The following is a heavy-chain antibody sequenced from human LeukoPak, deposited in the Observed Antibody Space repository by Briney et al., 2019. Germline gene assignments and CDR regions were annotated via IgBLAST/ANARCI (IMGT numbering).Heavy chain of an antibody. CDR1: GGTFSSYA. V-gene: IGHV1-69*05. CDR3: ARSGYYGSGRYYYYYMDV. Sequence: SVKVSCKASGGTFSSYAISWVRQAPRQGLEWMGRIIPIFGTANYAQKFQGRVTITTDESTITAYMELSSLRSEDTAVYYCARSGYYGSGRYYYYYMDVWGKGTTVTVSS. CDR2: IIPIFGTA. J-gene: IGHJ6*03. D-gene: IGHD3-10*01.